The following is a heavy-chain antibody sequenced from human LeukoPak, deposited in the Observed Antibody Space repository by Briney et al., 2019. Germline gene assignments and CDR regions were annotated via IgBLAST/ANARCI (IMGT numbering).Heavy chain of an antibody. CDR1: GITLSNYG. CDR3: AKRGVVIRVILVGFHKEAYYFDS. Sequence: GGSLRVSCAVSGITLSNYGMSWVRQAPGKGLEWVAGISGSGGGTNYADSVKGRFTISRDNPKNTLHLQMNSLRAEDTAVYFCAKRGVVIRVILVGFHKEAYYFDSWGQGALVTVSS. CDR2: ISGSGGGT. J-gene: IGHJ4*02. D-gene: IGHD3-22*01. V-gene: IGHV3-23*01.